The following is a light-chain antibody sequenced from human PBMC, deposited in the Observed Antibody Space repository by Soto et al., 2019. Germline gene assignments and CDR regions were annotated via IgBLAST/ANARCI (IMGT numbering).Light chain of an antibody. CDR3: QQRSNWPPIT. V-gene: IGKV3-11*01. CDR1: QSVSSY. CDR2: DAS. Sequence: EIAVTQSPATLSLSPVERATLSCRASQSVSSYLAWYQQKPGQAPRLLIYDASNRATGILARFSGSGSGTDFTLTISSLEPEDFAVYYFQQRSNWPPITFGQGTRLEIK. J-gene: IGKJ5*01.